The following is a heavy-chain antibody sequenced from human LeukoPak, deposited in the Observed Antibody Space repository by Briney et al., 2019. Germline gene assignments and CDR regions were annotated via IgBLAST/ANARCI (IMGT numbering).Heavy chain of an antibody. CDR2: ISAYNGNT. D-gene: IGHD3-10*01. CDR3: ARDKKLLWFGESYYYGMDV. V-gene: IGHV1-18*01. J-gene: IGHJ6*02. CDR1: GYTFTSYG. Sequence: ASVKVSCKASGYTFTSYGISWVRQAPGQGVEWMGWISAYNGNTKYAQKLQGRVTMTTDTSTSTAYMELRSLRSDDTAVYYCARDKKLLWFGESYYYGMDVWGQGTTVTVSS.